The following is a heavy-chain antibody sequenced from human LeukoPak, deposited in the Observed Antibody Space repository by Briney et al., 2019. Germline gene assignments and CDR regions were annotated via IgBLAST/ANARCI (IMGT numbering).Heavy chain of an antibody. CDR3: ARSGYTYGYGRVSDYYMDV. V-gene: IGHV3-NL1*01. CDR1: GFTFSTYG. D-gene: IGHD5-18*01. CDR2: ISGSGADT. J-gene: IGHJ6*03. Sequence: GGSLRPSCAASGFTFSTYGMHWVRQAPGKGLGWVAGISGSGADTYYADSVKGRFTISRDNSKSTLYVQMNSLRAEDTAVYYCARSGYTYGYGRVSDYYMDVWGKGTTVTVSS.